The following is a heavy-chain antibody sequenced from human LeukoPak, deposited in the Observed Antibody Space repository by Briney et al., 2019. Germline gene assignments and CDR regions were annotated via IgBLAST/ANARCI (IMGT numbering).Heavy chain of an antibody. V-gene: IGHV3-74*01. CDR1: GFTFSKYA. Sequence: GGSLRLSCAASGFTFSKYAFHWVRQAPGKGLVWVSHISGDGISTSYADSVKGRLTISRDNAKNTLYLQMNSLRVEDTAVYFCARFSSNWHAVDYWGQGTLVTVSS. CDR3: ARFSSNWHAVDY. CDR2: ISGDGIST. D-gene: IGHD6-13*01. J-gene: IGHJ4*02.